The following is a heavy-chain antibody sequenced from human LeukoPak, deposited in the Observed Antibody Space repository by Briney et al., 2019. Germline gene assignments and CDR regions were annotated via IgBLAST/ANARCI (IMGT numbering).Heavy chain of an antibody. D-gene: IGHD3-22*01. Sequence: PSETLSLTCTVFGGSISSYYWSWIRQPAGKGLEWIGRIYTSGSTNYNPSLKSRVTMSVDTSKNQFSLKLSSVTAADTAVYYCARESEYYYDSSGYYYAPYYYYYYYMDVWGKGTTVTVSS. V-gene: IGHV4-4*07. CDR2: IYTSGST. CDR1: GGSISSYY. J-gene: IGHJ6*03. CDR3: ARESEYYYDSSGYYYAPYYYYYYYMDV.